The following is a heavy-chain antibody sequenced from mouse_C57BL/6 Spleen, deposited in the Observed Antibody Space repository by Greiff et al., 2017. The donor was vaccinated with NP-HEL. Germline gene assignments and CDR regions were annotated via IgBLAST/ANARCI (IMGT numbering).Heavy chain of an antibody. J-gene: IGHJ4*01. CDR1: GYTFTSYW. Sequence: QVQLQQSGAELVKPGASVKMSCKASGYTFTSYWITWVKQRPGQGLEWIGDIYPGSGSTNYNEQFKSKATLTVDTSSSTAYMQLSSLTSEDSAVDYCARLTGTGEGAMDYWGQGTSVTVSS. V-gene: IGHV1-55*01. D-gene: IGHD4-1*01. CDR2: IYPGSGST. CDR3: ARLTGTGEGAMDY.